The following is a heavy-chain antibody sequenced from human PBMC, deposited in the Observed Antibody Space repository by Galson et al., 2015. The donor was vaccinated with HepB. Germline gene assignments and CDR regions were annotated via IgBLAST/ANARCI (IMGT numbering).Heavy chain of an antibody. Sequence: SLRLSCAASGFTFATYAMSWVRQAPGKGLQWVSTITDDGGRTFYADSVKGRFSISRDNSKNTLFLQMNSLRADDTAIYYCATAYCGGVSGYSHIDAFDLWGQGTLVTVSS. J-gene: IGHJ3*01. D-gene: IGHD2-15*01. V-gene: IGHV3-23*01. CDR1: GFTFATYA. CDR3: ATAYCGGVSGYSHIDAFDL. CDR2: ITDDGGRT.